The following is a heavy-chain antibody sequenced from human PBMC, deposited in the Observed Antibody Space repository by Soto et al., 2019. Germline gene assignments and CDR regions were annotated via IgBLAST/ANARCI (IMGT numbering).Heavy chain of an antibody. Sequence: GGSLRLSCAASGFTFSSYAMSWVRQAPGKGLEWVSAISGSGGSTYYADSVKGRFTISRDNSKNTLYLQMNSLRAEDTAVYYCAKELVSRNPTVTTGLFDYWGQGTLVTVSS. J-gene: IGHJ4*02. D-gene: IGHD4-17*01. CDR1: GFTFSSYA. CDR2: ISGSGGST. V-gene: IGHV3-23*01. CDR3: AKELVSRNPTVTTGLFDY.